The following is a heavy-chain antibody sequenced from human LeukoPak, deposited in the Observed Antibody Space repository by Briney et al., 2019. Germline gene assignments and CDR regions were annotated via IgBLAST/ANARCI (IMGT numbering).Heavy chain of an antibody. CDR1: GFTFSNAW. D-gene: IGHD6-13*01. V-gene: IGHV3-15*01. J-gene: IGHJ4*02. Sequence: GGSLRLSCVASGFTFSNAWISWVHQAPGNGLEWVGRIKSKTHGGTTDYAAPVKGRFTVSRDDSQNTFFLQMNSLKTEDTAVYYCTTSPAAGIDYWGQGTLVTVSS. CDR3: TTSPAAGIDY. CDR2: IKSKTHGGTT.